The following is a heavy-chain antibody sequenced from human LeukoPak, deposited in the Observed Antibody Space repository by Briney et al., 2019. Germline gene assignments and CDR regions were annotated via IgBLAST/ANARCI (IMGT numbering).Heavy chain of an antibody. CDR1: GFTFSDYY. D-gene: IGHD4-17*01. CDR2: ISSSGSTI. V-gene: IGHV3-11*04. Sequence: GGSLRLSCAASGFTFSDYYMSWIRQAPGKGLEWVSYISSSGSTIYYADSVKGRFTISRDNAKNSLYLQMNSLRAEDTAVYYCARDKTGYGDYGDPNAFDIWGQGTMVTVSS. CDR3: ARDKTGYGDYGDPNAFDI. J-gene: IGHJ3*02.